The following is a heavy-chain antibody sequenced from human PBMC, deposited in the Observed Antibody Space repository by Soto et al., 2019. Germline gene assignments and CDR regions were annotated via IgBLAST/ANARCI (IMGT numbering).Heavy chain of an antibody. CDR1: GFTFSSYW. V-gene: IGHV3-7*05. CDR3: ARDRGYSGYDYGDYY. D-gene: IGHD5-12*01. Sequence: PGGSLRLSCAASGFTFSSYWMSWVRQAPGKGLEWVANIKQDGSEKYYVDSVKGRFTISRDNAKNSLYLQMNSLRAEDTAVYYCARDRGYSGYDYGDYYWGQGTLVTVSS. CDR2: IKQDGSEK. J-gene: IGHJ4*02.